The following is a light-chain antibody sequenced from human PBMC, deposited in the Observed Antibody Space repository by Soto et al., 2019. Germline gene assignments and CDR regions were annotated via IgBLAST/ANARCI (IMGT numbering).Light chain of an antibody. Sequence: QPVLTQPASVSGSPGQSITISCTGTSSDVGSYNLVSWYQQHPGKAPKLMIYEGSKRPSGVSNRFSGSKSGNTASLTISGLQAQDEADYYCCSYAGSSTVVFGGGTQLTVL. CDR3: CSYAGSSTVV. CDR2: EGS. CDR1: SSDVGSYNL. V-gene: IGLV2-23*01. J-gene: IGLJ2*01.